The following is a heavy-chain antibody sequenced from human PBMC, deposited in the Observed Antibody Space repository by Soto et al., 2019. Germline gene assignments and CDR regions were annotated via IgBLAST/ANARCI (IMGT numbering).Heavy chain of an antibody. D-gene: IGHD3-10*01. Sequence: QVQLQESGPGLVKPSGTLSLTCTVSGVPISISSWWTWVRQPPGKGLEWVGEIYHSGSTNYNPSLKSRVAISVDKSKNQFSLKLTSVTAADTAVYYCAGVFGSGHYDYWRQGTLVTVSS. CDR1: GVPISISSW. V-gene: IGHV4-4*02. CDR2: IYHSGST. CDR3: AGVFGSGHYDY. J-gene: IGHJ4*02.